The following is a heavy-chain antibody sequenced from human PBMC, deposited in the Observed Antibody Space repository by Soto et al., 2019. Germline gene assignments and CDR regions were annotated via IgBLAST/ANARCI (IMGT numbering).Heavy chain of an antibody. Sequence: PEASLRLSCAASGFTFSSYSMNWVRQAPGRGLEWVSSISGTSTYIYYADSVKGRFTISRDNAKNSLYLQMNSLRGEDTAIYYCARDREGVGAGLFWGQGTMVTVSS. D-gene: IGHD1-26*01. CDR1: GFTFSSYS. CDR2: ISGTSTYI. V-gene: IGHV3-21*01. CDR3: ARDREGVGAGLF. J-gene: IGHJ3*01.